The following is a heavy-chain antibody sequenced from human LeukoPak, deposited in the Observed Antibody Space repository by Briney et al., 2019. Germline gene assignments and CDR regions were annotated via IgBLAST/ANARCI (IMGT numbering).Heavy chain of an antibody. CDR1: GGSISSGDYY. J-gene: IGHJ4*02. Sequence: SETLSLTCTVSGGSISSGDYYWSWIRQPPGKGLEWIGYIYYSGSTYYNPSLKSRVTISVDTSKNQFSLKLSSVTAADTAVYYCATKIAAADRASSYYFDYWGQGTLVTVSS. CDR3: ATKIAAADRASSYYFDY. CDR2: IYYSGST. V-gene: IGHV4-30-4*08. D-gene: IGHD6-13*01.